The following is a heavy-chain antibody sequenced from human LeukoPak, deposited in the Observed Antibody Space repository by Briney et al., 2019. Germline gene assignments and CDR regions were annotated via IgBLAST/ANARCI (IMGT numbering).Heavy chain of an antibody. CDR1: GFTFSNAW. D-gene: IGHD6-19*01. CDR3: ASCGAVAGTGFDY. CDR2: INQDGSEK. J-gene: IGHJ4*02. Sequence: GGSLRLSCAASGFTFSNAWMNWVRQAPGRGLEWVANINQDGSEKHFLVSVKGRFTISRDNTKNSLYLQMNSLRAEDTAVYYCASCGAVAGTGFDYWGQGTLVTVSS. V-gene: IGHV3-7*01.